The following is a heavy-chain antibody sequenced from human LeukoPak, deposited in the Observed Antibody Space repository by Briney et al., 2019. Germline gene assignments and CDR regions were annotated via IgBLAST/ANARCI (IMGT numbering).Heavy chain of an antibody. D-gene: IGHD5-24*01. CDR3: ARVVSDHGYTLYYFDY. CDR2: IYYSGST. J-gene: IGHJ4*02. CDR1: GGSISSSSYY. V-gene: IGHV4-39*01. Sequence: SETLSLTCTVSGGSISSSSYYWGWIRQPPGKGLEWIGSIYYSGSTYYNPSLKSRVTISVDTSKNQFSLKLSSVTAADTAVYYCARVVSDHGYTLYYFDYWGQGTLVTVSS.